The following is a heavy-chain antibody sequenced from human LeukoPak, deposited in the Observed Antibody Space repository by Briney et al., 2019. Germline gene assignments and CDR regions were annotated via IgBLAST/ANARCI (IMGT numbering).Heavy chain of an antibody. V-gene: IGHV3-15*07. CDR3: TTDYYDSSGYYYGYFQH. J-gene: IGHJ1*01. D-gene: IGHD3-22*01. Sequence: TGGSLRLSCAASGFTFSNYMMHWVRQAPGKGLEWVGRIKSKTGGTTDYAAPVKGRFTISRDDSKNTLYLQMNSLKTEDTAVYYCTTDYYDSSGYYYGYFQHWGQGTLVTVSS. CDR2: IKSKTGGTT. CDR1: GFTFSNYM.